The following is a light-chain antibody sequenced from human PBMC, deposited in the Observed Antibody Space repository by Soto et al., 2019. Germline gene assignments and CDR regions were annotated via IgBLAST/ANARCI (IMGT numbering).Light chain of an antibody. CDR2: EVN. V-gene: IGLV2-23*02. Sequence: QSVLTQPASWSGSPGQSITISCTGTSSNVGSYKLVSWYQQHPGKAPKLMIFEVNKRPSGVSNRFSGSKSGNTASLTISGLKVEDEADYYCCSSGGSPTYVFGTRTKVTVL. CDR3: CSSGGSPTYV. CDR1: SSNVGSYKL. J-gene: IGLJ1*01.